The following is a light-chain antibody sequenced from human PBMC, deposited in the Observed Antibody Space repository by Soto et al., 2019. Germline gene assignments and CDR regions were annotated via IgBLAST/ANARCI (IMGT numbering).Light chain of an antibody. J-gene: IGKJ1*01. Sequence: EIGMTQSPATLSVSPGERATLSCRASQSVSSNLAWYQQKPGQAPRLLIYGASTRATGIPARFSGSGSGTEFTLTISSLQSEDFAVYYCQQYSDWPPKTFGQGTKMEIK. CDR1: QSVSSN. CDR2: GAS. V-gene: IGKV3-15*01. CDR3: QQYSDWPPKT.